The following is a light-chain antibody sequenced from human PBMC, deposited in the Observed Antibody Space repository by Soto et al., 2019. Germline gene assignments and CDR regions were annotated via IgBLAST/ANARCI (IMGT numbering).Light chain of an antibody. CDR1: QSVGSY. CDR3: QQRGSWPLT. CDR2: DAS. J-gene: IGKJ4*01. V-gene: IGKV3-11*01. Sequence: EIVLTQSPATLSLSPGERATLSCRASQSVGSYLAWYQQKPGQAPRLLIYDASNRATGIPARFSGSGSATDFTLTISSLETEDFAVYYCQQRGSWPLTFGGGTKVEIK.